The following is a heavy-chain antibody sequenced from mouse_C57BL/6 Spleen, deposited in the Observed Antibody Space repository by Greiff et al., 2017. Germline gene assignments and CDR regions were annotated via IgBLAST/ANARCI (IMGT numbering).Heavy chain of an antibody. CDR3: ARCDGYYWYFDV. CDR1: GYTFTSYW. J-gene: IGHJ1*03. CDR2: INPSNGGT. Sequence: VQLQQPGTELVKPGASVKLSCKASGYTFTSYWMHWVKQRPGQGLAWIGNINPSNGGTNYNEKFKSKATLTVDKSSSTAYMQLSSLTSEDSAVYYCARCDGYYWYFDVWGTGTTVTVSS. D-gene: IGHD2-3*01. V-gene: IGHV1-53*01.